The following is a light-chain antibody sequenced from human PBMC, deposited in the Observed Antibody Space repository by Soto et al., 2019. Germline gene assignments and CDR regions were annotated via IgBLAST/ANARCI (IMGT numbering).Light chain of an antibody. CDR1: QSISSY. Sequence: EIVLTQSPATLSLSPGESATLSCRASQSISSYLGWYQQKPGQAPRLLIYDAFNRATGLPARFSGSGSGTDFTLTISSLEPEDFAVYYCQQRSSWPLTFGGGTKVEIK. V-gene: IGKV3-11*01. J-gene: IGKJ4*01. CDR3: QQRSSWPLT. CDR2: DAF.